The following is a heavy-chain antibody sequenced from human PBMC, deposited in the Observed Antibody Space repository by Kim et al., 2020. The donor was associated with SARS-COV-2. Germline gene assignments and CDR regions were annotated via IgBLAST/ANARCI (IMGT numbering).Heavy chain of an antibody. Sequence: GGSLRLSCAASGFTFSNYWIHWVRQTPEKGLVWVSRVSPDGSTTGYADSVKGRFTISRDNAKNALYLQMNSLRAEDTAVYYCARVGGTSDFDHWGQGALVIVSS. J-gene: IGHJ4*02. CDR3: ARVGGTSDFDH. V-gene: IGHV3-74*01. D-gene: IGHD1-26*01. CDR1: GFTFSNYW. CDR2: VSPDGSTT.